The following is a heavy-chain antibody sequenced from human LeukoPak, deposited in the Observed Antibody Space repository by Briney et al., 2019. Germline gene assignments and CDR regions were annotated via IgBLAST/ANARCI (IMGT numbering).Heavy chain of an antibody. Sequence: PGGSLRLSCAASGFTFSIYAMTWVRQAPGKGLEWVSAISGGGATYYADSVKGRFTISRDNSKNTLYLQMNSLRAEDTAVYYCAREDGSGSYLVYWGQGTLVTVSS. CDR1: GFTFSIYA. CDR3: AREDGSGSYLVY. D-gene: IGHD3-10*01. V-gene: IGHV3-23*01. CDR2: ISGGGAT. J-gene: IGHJ4*02.